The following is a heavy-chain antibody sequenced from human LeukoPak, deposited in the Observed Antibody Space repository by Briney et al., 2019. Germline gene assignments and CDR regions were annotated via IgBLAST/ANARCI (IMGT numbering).Heavy chain of an antibody. Sequence: ASVKVSCKASGYTFTGYYMHWVRQAPGQGLEWMGWINPNSGGTNYAQKFQGRVTMTRDTSISTAYMELSSLRSEDTAVYYCARRRSIAARPGIDRFDPWGQGTLVTVSS. J-gene: IGHJ5*02. CDR1: GYTFTGYY. D-gene: IGHD6-6*01. V-gene: IGHV1-2*02. CDR2: INPNSGGT. CDR3: ARRRSIAARPGIDRFDP.